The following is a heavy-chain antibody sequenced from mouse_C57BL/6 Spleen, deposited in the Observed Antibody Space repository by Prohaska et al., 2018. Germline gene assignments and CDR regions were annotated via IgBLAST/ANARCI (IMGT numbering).Heavy chain of an antibody. V-gene: IGHV1-64*01. CDR2: IHANSGST. D-gene: IGHD1-1*01. CDR1: GYTFTSYW. CDR3: ARQQGTVGYFDV. Sequence: QVQLQQPGAELVKPGASVKLSCKASGYTFTSYWMHWVKQRPGQGIEWIGMIHANSGSTNYNEKFKSKATLTVDKSSSTAYMQLSSLTSEDSAVYYCARQQGTVGYFDVWGTGTTVTVSS. J-gene: IGHJ1*03.